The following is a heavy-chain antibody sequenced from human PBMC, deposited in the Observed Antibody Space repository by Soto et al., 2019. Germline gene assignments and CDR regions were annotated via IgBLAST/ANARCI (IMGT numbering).Heavy chain of an antibody. D-gene: IGHD5-12*01. J-gene: IGHJ3*02. CDR2: ISPYNGNT. CDR1: GYTFISYG. Sequence: HVQLVQSGAEVKKPGASLKVSCKASGYTFISYGVNWVRQAPGQGLEWLGWISPYNGNTNYAQKFQGRITMTTDTSTSTVYMHLSSLRTDDTAIYYFARDQTNWLTDAFDIWGQGTMVVVSS. V-gene: IGHV1-18*01. CDR3: ARDQTNWLTDAFDI.